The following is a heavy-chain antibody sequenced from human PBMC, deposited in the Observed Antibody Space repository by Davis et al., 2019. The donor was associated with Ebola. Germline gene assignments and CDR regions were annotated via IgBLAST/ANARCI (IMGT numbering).Heavy chain of an antibody. V-gene: IGHV3-48*03. Sequence: GESLKISCAASGFTFSSYEMNWVRQAPGKGLEWVSYISSSGSTIYYADSVKGRFTISRDNAKNSLYLQMNSLRAEDTAVYYCARVGDSSGYTHLDYWGQGTLVTVSS. CDR3: ARVGDSSGYTHLDY. D-gene: IGHD3-22*01. CDR2: ISSSGSTI. CDR1: GFTFSSYE. J-gene: IGHJ4*02.